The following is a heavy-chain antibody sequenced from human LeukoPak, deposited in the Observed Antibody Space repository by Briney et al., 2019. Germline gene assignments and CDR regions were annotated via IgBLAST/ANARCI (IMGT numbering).Heavy chain of an antibody. Sequence: ASVTVSCKASGYTFTSYYMHWVRQAPGQGLEWMGRINPNSGGTNYAQKFQGRVTMTRDTSISTAYMELSRLRSDDTAVYYCARYQYDSSGSIDYWGQGTLVTVSS. J-gene: IGHJ4*02. CDR1: GYTFTSYY. V-gene: IGHV1-2*06. D-gene: IGHD3-22*01. CDR2: INPNSGGT. CDR3: ARYQYDSSGSIDY.